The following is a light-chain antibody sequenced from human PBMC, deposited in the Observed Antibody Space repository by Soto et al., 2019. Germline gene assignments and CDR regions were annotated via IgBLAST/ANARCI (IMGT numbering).Light chain of an antibody. CDR2: YDS. V-gene: IGLV3-21*04. CDR1: NIGSKS. CDR3: QVWDSSSDHHV. J-gene: IGLJ7*01. Sequence: SYELTQPPSVSVAPGKTARITCGGNNIGSKSVHWYQQKPGQAPVLVIYYDSDRPSGIPERFSGSNSGNTATLTISRVEAGVEADYYCQVWDSSSDHHVFGGGTQLTVL.